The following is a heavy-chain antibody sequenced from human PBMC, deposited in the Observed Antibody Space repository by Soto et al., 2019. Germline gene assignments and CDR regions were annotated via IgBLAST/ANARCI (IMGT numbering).Heavy chain of an antibody. V-gene: IGHV5-51*01. D-gene: IGHD3-22*01. CDR1: GDSLSNYW. CDR3: ARHDTTDYESGAHFYGDY. Sequence: GASLRSSGERSGDSLSNYWISWVRQVHGTGLEWVGIIYPGDSDTIYNPSFQGHVIISADKSISTAYLQWSSLKASDTAIYYCARHDTTDYESGAHFYGDYWGQGTHVTVSS. CDR2: IYPGDSDT. J-gene: IGHJ4*02.